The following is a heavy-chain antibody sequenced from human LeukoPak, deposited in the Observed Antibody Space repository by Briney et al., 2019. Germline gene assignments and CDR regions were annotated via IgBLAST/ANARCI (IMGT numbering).Heavy chain of an antibody. J-gene: IGHJ4*02. CDR1: GGSISSSSYY. CDR2: IYYSGST. CDR3: ASGDLEFDY. V-gene: IGHV4-39*01. D-gene: IGHD2-21*02. Sequence: SETLSLTCTVSGGSISSSSYYWGWIRQPPGKGLEWIGSIYYSGSTYYNPSLKSRVTISVDTSKNQFSLKLSSVTAADTAVYYCASGDLEFDYWGQGTLVSVSS.